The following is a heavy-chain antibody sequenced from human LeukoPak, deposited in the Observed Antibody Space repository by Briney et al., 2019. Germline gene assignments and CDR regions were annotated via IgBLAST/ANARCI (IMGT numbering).Heavy chain of an antibody. Sequence: GGSLRLSCAASGFKFWSYWMTWVRQAPGKGLEWVAHIKEDGSDKDYVDSVKGRLSISRDNSKNSLYLQMNSLRAEDTALYYCARGRLDYGSFFWGQGTMVTVSS. J-gene: IGHJ3*01. CDR2: IKEDGSDK. CDR3: ARGRLDYGSFF. V-gene: IGHV3-7*04. D-gene: IGHD4/OR15-4a*01. CDR1: GFKFWSYW.